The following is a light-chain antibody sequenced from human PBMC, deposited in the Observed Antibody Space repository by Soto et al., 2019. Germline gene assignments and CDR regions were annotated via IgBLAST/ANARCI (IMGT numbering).Light chain of an antibody. CDR1: SSDVGSYNP. J-gene: IGLJ3*02. CDR3: CSYATSRTLV. Sequence: QSALTQTASVSASPGQSITISCSGTSSDVGSYNPVSWYQHCPGKAPKLIIYEGSRRPSGVSDRFSGSKSGNTASLTISGLQAEDEADYYCCSYATSRTLVFGGGTKLTVL. CDR2: EGS. V-gene: IGLV2-23*01.